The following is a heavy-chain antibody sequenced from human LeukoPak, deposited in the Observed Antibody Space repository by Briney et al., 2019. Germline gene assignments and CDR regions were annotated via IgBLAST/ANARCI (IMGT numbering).Heavy chain of an antibody. D-gene: IGHD5-18*01. V-gene: IGHV1-18*01. Sequence: GASVKVSCKASGYTFTSYGISWVRQAPGQGLEWMGWISAYNGNTNYAQKFQGRVTMTEDTSTDTAYMELSSLRSEDTAVYYCATDPWSERDSYGYSADYWGQGTLVTVSS. J-gene: IGHJ4*02. CDR1: GYTFTSYG. CDR2: ISAYNGNT. CDR3: ATDPWSERDSYGYSADY.